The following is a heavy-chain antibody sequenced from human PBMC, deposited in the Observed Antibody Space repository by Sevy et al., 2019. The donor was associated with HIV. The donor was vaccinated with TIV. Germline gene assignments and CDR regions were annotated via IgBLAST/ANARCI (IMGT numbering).Heavy chain of an antibody. Sequence: GGSLRLSCAASGFTFSGYTMNWVRQAPGKGLEWVSYISTTSIITYYADSVRGRFTISRDNAKNSLYLQMNSLRAEDTAVYYCARDASPYCSGGRCYFDAFDIWGQGTMVTVSS. CDR1: GFTFSGYT. D-gene: IGHD2-15*01. V-gene: IGHV3-48*01. CDR2: ISTTSIIT. J-gene: IGHJ3*02. CDR3: ARDASPYCSGGRCYFDAFDI.